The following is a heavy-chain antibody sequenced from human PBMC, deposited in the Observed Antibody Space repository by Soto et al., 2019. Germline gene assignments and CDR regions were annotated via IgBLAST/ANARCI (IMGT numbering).Heavy chain of an antibody. D-gene: IGHD6-19*01. CDR1: GFTFSSYA. V-gene: IGHV3-30-3*01. Sequence: PGGSLRLSCAASGFTFSSYAMHWIRQAPGKGLEWVAVISYDGSNKYYADSVKGRFTISRDNSKNTLYLQMNSLRAEDTAVYYCANRPYSSGHQFWGQGT. J-gene: IGHJ4*02. CDR3: ANRPYSSGHQF. CDR2: ISYDGSNK.